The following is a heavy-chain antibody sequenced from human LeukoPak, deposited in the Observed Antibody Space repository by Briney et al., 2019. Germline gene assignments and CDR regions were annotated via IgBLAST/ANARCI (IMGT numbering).Heavy chain of an antibody. D-gene: IGHD5-18*01. CDR2: INSDGGST. CDR1: GFTFSTYW. CDR3: AGEVTGIDRFGLDV. J-gene: IGHJ6*02. Sequence: GGSLRLSCAASGFTFSTYWMYWVRQVPGKGLVWVSRINSDGGSTSYADSVKGRFTISRDNAKNTLYLQMSSLTVEDTAVYYCAGEVTGIDRFGLDVWGQGTTVTVSS. V-gene: IGHV3-74*01.